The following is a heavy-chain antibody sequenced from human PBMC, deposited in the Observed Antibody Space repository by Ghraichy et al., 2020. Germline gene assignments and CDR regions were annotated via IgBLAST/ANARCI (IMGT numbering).Heavy chain of an antibody. CDR1: GYTFTTSG. Sequence: ASVKVSRKASGYTFTTSGISWVRQAPGQGLEWMGWISGYNGNTNYAQKLQGRVTVTTDTSSSTAYMELRSLRSDDTAVYYCVRDYNYNCDYWGQGTLVTVSS. CDR3: VRDYNYNCDY. D-gene: IGHD3-22*01. V-gene: IGHV1-18*01. CDR2: ISGYNGNT. J-gene: IGHJ4*02.